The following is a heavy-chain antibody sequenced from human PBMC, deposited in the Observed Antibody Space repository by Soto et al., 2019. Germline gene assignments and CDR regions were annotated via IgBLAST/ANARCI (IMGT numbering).Heavy chain of an antibody. CDR1: GGSISGYY. Sequence: SETLSLTCTVSGGSISGYYWSWIRQSPGKGLELIGYVHYSGSTYYNPSLKSRVTISVDTSKNQFSLKLTSVTAADTAVYYCVRARYNFADHFDYWGQGTLVTVSS. V-gene: IGHV4-59*01. CDR2: VHYSGST. J-gene: IGHJ4*02. D-gene: IGHD1-1*01. CDR3: VRARYNFADHFDY.